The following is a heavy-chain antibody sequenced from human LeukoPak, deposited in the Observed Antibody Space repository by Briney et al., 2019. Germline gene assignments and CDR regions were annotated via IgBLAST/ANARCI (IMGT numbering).Heavy chain of an antibody. CDR1: GFTFSSYS. D-gene: IGHD6-13*01. Sequence: GGSLRLSCAASGFTFSSYSMNWVRQAPGKGLEWVSSISSSSSYIYYADSVKGRFTISRDNAKNSLYLQMNSLRAEDTAMYYCARVAAAGTNDAFDIWGQGTMVTVSS. CDR3: ARVAAAGTNDAFDI. V-gene: IGHV3-21*01. CDR2: ISSSSSYI. J-gene: IGHJ3*02.